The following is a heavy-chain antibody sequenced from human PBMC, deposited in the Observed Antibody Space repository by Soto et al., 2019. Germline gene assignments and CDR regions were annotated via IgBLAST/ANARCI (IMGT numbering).Heavy chain of an antibody. CDR3: AKDKGERSFEY. J-gene: IGHJ4*02. D-gene: IGHD3-16*01. Sequence: EVQLVESGGGLEQPGGSLRLSCAASGFSFSSSSMNWVRQAPGKGLEWISYIGHRSGATYYADSVRGRFSISRDNAKSSVYLQMNSLKDEDTAVYYCAKDKGERSFEYWGQGTLVTVSS. CDR1: GFSFSSSS. CDR2: IGHRSGAT. V-gene: IGHV3-48*02.